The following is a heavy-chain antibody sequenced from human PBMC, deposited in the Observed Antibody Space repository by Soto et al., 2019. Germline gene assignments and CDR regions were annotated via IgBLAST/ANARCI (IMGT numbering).Heavy chain of an antibody. CDR3: ARIVTILGVLIRQYYHGMDV. J-gene: IGHJ6*02. Sequence: SETLSLTCAVSGFSISSGYYWVWIRQPPGKGLEWIATIYHNGRIYYNPSLKSRVTLSLDMPKNRFSLRLTSVTAADTSVYYCARIVTILGVLIRQYYHGMDVWGPGTTVTVSS. D-gene: IGHD3-3*01. V-gene: IGHV4-38-2*01. CDR2: IYHNGRI. CDR1: GFSISSGYY.